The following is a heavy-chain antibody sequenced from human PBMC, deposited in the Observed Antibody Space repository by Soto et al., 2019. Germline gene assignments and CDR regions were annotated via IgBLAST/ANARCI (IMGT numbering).Heavy chain of an antibody. J-gene: IGHJ4*02. D-gene: IGHD2-15*01. CDR2: IYYSGST. Sequence: SETLSLTCTVSGGSISSGGYYWSWIRQHPGKGLEWIGYIYYSGSTYYNPSLKSRLAISVDTSKNQFSLKLSSVTAADTAVYYCARSGSGGSFDYWGQGTLVTVSS. CDR3: ARSGSGGSFDY. V-gene: IGHV4-31*03. CDR1: GGSISSGGYY.